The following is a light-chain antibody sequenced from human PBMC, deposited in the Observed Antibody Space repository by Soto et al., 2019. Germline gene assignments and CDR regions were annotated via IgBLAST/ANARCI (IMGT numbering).Light chain of an antibody. J-gene: IGLJ2*01. CDR3: SSYTTGTTVV. CDR1: SSDVGGYNY. V-gene: IGLV2-14*01. Sequence: QSALTQPASVSGSPGQSITFSCTGTSSDVGGYNYVSWYQQHPGKAPKLMIYDVSNRPSGVSNRFSGSKSGNTASLTSSVLHAEDEGDYYCSSYTTGTTVVFGGGTKLTVL. CDR2: DVS.